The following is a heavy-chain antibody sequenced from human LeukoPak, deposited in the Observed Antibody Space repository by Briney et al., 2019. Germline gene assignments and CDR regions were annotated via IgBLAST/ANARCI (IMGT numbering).Heavy chain of an antibody. J-gene: IGHJ4*02. D-gene: IGHD5-18*01. CDR1: GFTFSSYG. CDR3: ARGGITAMDGC. CDR2: IWYDGSNK. Sequence: GGSLRLSCAASGFTFSSYGMHWVRQAPGKGLEWVAVIWYDGSNKYYADSVKGRFTMSRDNAKNTLYLQMNSLRAEDTAVYYCARGGITAMDGCWGQGTLVTVSS. V-gene: IGHV3-33*01.